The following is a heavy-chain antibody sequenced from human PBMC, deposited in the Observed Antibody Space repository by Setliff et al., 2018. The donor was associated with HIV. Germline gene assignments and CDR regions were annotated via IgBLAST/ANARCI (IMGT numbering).Heavy chain of an antibody. CDR3: VKDGSVAGRNYFYMDV. CDR1: GFNFNNYA. D-gene: IGHD6-19*01. J-gene: IGHJ6*03. CDR2: ISWNSDII. Sequence: SLRLSCGGSGFNFNNYAMHWVRQSPGKGLEWVSGISWNSDIIGYADYAEGRFTISRDNVRNSLYLLMNSLTAEDTASYCCVKDGSVAGRNYFYMDVWGKGTTVTVSS. V-gene: IGHV3-9*01.